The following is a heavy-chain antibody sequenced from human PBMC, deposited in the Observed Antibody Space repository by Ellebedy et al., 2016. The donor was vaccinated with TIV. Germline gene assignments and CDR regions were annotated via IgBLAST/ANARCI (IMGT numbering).Heavy chain of an antibody. V-gene: IGHV3-53*01. CDR3: AGGISVAGTSLGF. J-gene: IGHJ4*02. CDR2: IYSSGGT. CDR1: GFTVSSNY. Sequence: GESLMISCAASGFTVSSNYMSWVRQAPGRGLEWVSTIYSSGGTYYAGSVKGRFTISRDNSKNTLYLQMNSLRAEDTAVYYCAGGISVAGTSLGFWGQGTLVTVSS. D-gene: IGHD6-19*01.